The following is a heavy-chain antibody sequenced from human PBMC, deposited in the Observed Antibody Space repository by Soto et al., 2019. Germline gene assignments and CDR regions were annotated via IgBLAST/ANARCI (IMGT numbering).Heavy chain of an antibody. CDR3: ARQGVCSSTSCYAPVDY. J-gene: IGHJ4*02. D-gene: IGHD2-2*01. CDR1: GGSISSYY. V-gene: IGHV4-59*01. Sequence: PSETLSLTCTVSGGSISSYYWSWIRQPPGKGLEWIGYIYYSGSTNYNPSLKSRVTISVDTSKNQFSLKLSSVTAADTAVYYCARQGVCSSTSCYAPVDYWGQGTLVTVSS. CDR2: IYYSGST.